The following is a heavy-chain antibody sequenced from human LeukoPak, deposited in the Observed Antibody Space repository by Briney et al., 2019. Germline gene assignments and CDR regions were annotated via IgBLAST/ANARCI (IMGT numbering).Heavy chain of an antibody. Sequence: ASVKVSCKASGYTFTSYYMHWVRQAPGQGLEWMGIINPSGGSTSYAQKFQGRVTKTRDTSTSTVYMELSSLRSEDTAVYYCARDLRGYSYGGTFDYWGQGTLVTVSS. CDR1: GYTFTSYY. J-gene: IGHJ4*02. D-gene: IGHD5-18*01. V-gene: IGHV1-46*01. CDR3: ARDLRGYSYGGTFDY. CDR2: INPSGGST.